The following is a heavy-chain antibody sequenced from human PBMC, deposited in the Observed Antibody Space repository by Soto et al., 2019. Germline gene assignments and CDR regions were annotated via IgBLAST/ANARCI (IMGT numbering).Heavy chain of an antibody. CDR1: GYTFTSYD. D-gene: IGHD3-9*01. Sequence: QVQLVLSGAEVKKPGASVKVSCKASGYTFTSYDINWVRQATGQGLEWMGWMNPNSGNTGYAQKFQGRVTMTKNTSISTAYMELSSLRSEDTAVYYCARGDDILTGYYPPLFDYWGQGTLVTVSS. CDR2: MNPNSGNT. J-gene: IGHJ4*02. CDR3: ARGDDILTGYYPPLFDY. V-gene: IGHV1-8*01.